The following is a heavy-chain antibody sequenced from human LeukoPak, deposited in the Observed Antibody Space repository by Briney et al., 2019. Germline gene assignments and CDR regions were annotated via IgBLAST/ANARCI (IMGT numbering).Heavy chain of an antibody. V-gene: IGHV3-21*01. CDR3: ARVNGGKQYYFDY. CDR1: GFTFSSYS. D-gene: IGHD4-23*01. J-gene: IGHJ4*02. Sequence: GGSLRLSCAASGFTFSSYSMNWVRQAPGKGLEWVSSISSSSSYIYYADSVKGRFTISRDNAKNSLYLQMNSLRAEDTAVYYCARVNGGKQYYFDYWGQGTLVTVSS. CDR2: ISSSSSYI.